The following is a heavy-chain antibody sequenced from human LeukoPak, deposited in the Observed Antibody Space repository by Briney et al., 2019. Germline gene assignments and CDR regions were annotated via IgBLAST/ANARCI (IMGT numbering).Heavy chain of an antibody. J-gene: IGHJ6*03. CDR2: IYFTGFT. CDR1: GGFVNNTSYY. Sequence: KASETLSLTCAVSGGFVNNTSYYWVWIRQPPGKGLEWIGSIYFTGFTYYNPSLMSRLTISIDTSKNHFSLQLNSVTPEDTAVYYCARDVLWFGEGPDYYYYIDVWGKGTTVTVSS. V-gene: IGHV4-39*02. CDR3: ARDVLWFGEGPDYYYYIDV. D-gene: IGHD3-10*01.